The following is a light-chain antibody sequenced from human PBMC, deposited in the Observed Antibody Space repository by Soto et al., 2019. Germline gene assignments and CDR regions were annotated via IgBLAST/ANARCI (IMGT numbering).Light chain of an antibody. J-gene: IGLJ3*02. V-gene: IGLV2-8*01. CDR2: EVT. CDR1: SSDIGGYDH. CDR3: SSFAGPVWV. Sequence: QSALTQTPSASGSPGQSVTISCTGTSSDIGGYDHVSWYQQHPGKAPKVMIYEVTKRPSGVPDHFSGFKAGNTASLTVFGLQAEDEADYYCSSFAGPVWVFGGGTKLTVL.